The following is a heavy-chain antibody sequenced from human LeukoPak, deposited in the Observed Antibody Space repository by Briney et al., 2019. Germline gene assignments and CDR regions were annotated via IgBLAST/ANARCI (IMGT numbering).Heavy chain of an antibody. CDR2: IWYDGSNK. CDR1: GFTFSSYG. J-gene: IGHJ3*02. V-gene: IGHV3-33*01. D-gene: IGHD3-22*01. Sequence: GRSLRLSCAASGFTFSSYGMHRVRQAPGKGLEWVAVIWYDGSNKYYADSVKGRFTISRDNSKNTLYLQMNSLRAEDTAVYYCARVQPYYYDSSGYAFDIWGQGTMVTVSS. CDR3: ARVQPYYYDSSGYAFDI.